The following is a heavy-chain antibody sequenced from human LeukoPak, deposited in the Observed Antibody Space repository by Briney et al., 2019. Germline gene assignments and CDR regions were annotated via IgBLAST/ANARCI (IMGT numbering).Heavy chain of an antibody. J-gene: IGHJ2*01. V-gene: IGHV3-21*01. CDR1: GFTFSNYG. D-gene: IGHD3-22*01. Sequence: PGGSLRLSCAASGFTFSNYGMNWVRQAPGKGLEWVSSISSGSSYIYYADSVKGRFTISRDNAKNSLYLQMNSLRAEDTAVYYCAGSDTIGYSPREWDYWYFDLGPWHPGHCLL. CDR3: AGSDTIGYSPREWDYWYFDL. CDR2: ISSGSSYI.